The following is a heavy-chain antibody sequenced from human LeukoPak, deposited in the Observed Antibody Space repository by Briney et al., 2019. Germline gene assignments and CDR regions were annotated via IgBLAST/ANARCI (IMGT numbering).Heavy chain of an antibody. CDR2: ISSSGSTI. D-gene: IGHD3-22*01. CDR1: GFTFSSYA. V-gene: IGHV3-11*01. J-gene: IGHJ4*02. Sequence: GGSLRLSCAASGFTFSSYAMSWIRQAPGKGLEWVSYISSSGSTIYYADSVKGRFTISRDNAKNSLYLQMNSLRAEDTAVYYCARGDYDSSEDYWGQGTLVTVSS. CDR3: ARGDYDSSEDY.